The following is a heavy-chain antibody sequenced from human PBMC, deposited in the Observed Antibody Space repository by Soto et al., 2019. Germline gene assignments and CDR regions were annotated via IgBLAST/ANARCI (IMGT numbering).Heavy chain of an antibody. V-gene: IGHV4-30-2*01. CDR1: GGSISSGGYS. D-gene: IGHD3-10*01. CDR2: IYHSGST. J-gene: IGHJ5*02. Sequence: TLSLTCAVSGGSISSGGYSWSWIRQPPGKGLEWIGYIYHSGSTYYNPSLKSRVTISVDRSKNQFSLKLSSVTAADTAVYYCARATMVRRHQNWFDPWGQGTLVTAPQ. CDR3: ARATMVRRHQNWFDP.